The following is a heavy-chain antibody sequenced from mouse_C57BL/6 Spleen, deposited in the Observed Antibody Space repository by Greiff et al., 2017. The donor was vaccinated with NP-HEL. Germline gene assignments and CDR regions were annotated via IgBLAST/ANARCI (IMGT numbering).Heavy chain of an antibody. V-gene: IGHV10-1*01. D-gene: IGHD2-1*01. J-gene: IGHJ4*01. CDR2: IRSKSNNYAT. Sequence: EVQRVESGGGLVQPKGSLKLSCAASGFSFNTYAMNWVRQAPGKGLEWVARIRSKSNNYATYYADSVKDRFTISRDDSESMLYLQMNNLKTEDTAMYYCVRHQGNDYYAMDYWGQGTSVTVSS. CDR3: VRHQGNDYYAMDY. CDR1: GFSFNTYA.